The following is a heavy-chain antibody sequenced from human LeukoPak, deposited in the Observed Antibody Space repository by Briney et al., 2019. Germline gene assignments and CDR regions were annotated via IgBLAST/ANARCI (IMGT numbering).Heavy chain of an antibody. Sequence: ASVTVSCTASGYTFTGYYMHWVRQAPGQGLEWMGWINPNSGGTNYAQKFQGWVTMTRDTSISTAYMELSRLRSDDTAVYYCARGGITGTTRGPTRLNDAFDIWGQGTMVTVSS. V-gene: IGHV1-2*04. CDR2: INPNSGGT. D-gene: IGHD1-20*01. CDR3: ARGGITGTTRGPTRLNDAFDI. J-gene: IGHJ3*02. CDR1: GYTFTGYY.